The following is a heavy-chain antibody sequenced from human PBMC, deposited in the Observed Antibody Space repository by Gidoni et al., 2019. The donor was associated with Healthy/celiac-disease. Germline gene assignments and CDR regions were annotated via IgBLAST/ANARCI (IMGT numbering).Heavy chain of an antibody. CDR1: GYTFTSYY. D-gene: IGHD3-10*01. CDR3: ARDPPQGGTREGFGMATITADDY. Sequence: QVQLVQSGAEVKKPGASVKVSCKASGYTFTSYYMHWVRQAPGQGLEWMGIINPSGGSTSYAQKCQGRVTMTRDTSTSTVYMELSSLRSEDTAVYYCARDPPQGGTREGFGMATITADDYWGQGTLVTVSS. J-gene: IGHJ4*02. V-gene: IGHV1-46*01. CDR2: INPSGGST.